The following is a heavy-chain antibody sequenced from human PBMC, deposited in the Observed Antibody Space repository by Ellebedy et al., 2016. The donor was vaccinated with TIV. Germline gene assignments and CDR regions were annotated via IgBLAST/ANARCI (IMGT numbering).Heavy chain of an antibody. CDR2: INPSGGST. CDR3: ASHFMVRGVNYYYGMDV. Sequence: ASVKVSXKASRYTFTSYYMHWVRQAPGRGLEWMGIINPSGGSTSYAQKFQGRVTMTRDTSTSTVYMELSSLRSEDTAVYYCASHFMVRGVNYYYGMDVWGQGTTVTVSS. J-gene: IGHJ6*02. D-gene: IGHD3-10*01. CDR1: RYTFTSYY. V-gene: IGHV1-46*01.